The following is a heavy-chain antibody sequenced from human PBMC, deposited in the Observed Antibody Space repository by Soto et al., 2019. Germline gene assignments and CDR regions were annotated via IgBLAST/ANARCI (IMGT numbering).Heavy chain of an antibody. J-gene: IGHJ4*02. Sequence: QVQLQESGPGLVKPSQTLSLTCPVSGDSMTTVGYYWTWIRQHPGQGLEWIGFISYSGSTYYSSSLQGRVAISADTSKNQFSLKLNSVTAADTAVYYCTGGDYWGQGTLVTVSS. V-gene: IGHV4-31*03. CDR1: GDSMTTVGYY. CDR2: ISYSGST. D-gene: IGHD3-16*01. CDR3: TGGDY.